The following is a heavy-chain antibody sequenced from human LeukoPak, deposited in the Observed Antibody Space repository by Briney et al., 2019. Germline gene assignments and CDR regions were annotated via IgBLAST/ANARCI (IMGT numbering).Heavy chain of an antibody. J-gene: IGHJ4*02. CDR1: GFAFSSYS. D-gene: IGHD3-10*01. CDR3: ARMSSGSYLFDY. V-gene: IGHV3-48*01. Sequence: GGSLRLSCAASGFAFSSYSMNWVRQAPGKGLEWPSYSSSGSSTIYYADSVKGRFTISKDNAKNSLYLQMNSLGAEDTAVYYCARMSSGSYLFDYWGQGTLVTVSS. CDR2: SSSGSSTI.